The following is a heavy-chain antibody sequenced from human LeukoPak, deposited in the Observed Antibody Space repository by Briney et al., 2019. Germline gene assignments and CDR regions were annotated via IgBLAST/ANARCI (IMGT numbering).Heavy chain of an antibody. J-gene: IGHJ4*02. V-gene: IGHV1-2*02. D-gene: IGHD1-14*01. CDR1: GYTFTGYY. CDR2: INPNSCGT. CDR3: ARAGPQYYFDY. Sequence: ASVKVSCKASGYTFTGYYMHWVRQAPGQGLEWMGWINPNSCGTNYAQKFQGRVTMTRDTSISTAYMELSRLRSDDTAVYYCARAGPQYYFDYWGQGTLVTVSS.